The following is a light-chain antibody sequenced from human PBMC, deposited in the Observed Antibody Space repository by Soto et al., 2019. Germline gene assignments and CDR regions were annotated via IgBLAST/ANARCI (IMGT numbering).Light chain of an antibody. V-gene: IGKV3D-15*01. Sequence: VLTQSPGTLSVSPGERATLSCRASETVRSNLAWYQQKPGQAPRLLIYAASTRATGIPARFIGNGSGTEFTLTISSLQSEDFAVYYCQQYNNWWTFGQGTKVDI. CDR1: ETVRSN. CDR2: AAS. CDR3: QQYNNWWT. J-gene: IGKJ1*01.